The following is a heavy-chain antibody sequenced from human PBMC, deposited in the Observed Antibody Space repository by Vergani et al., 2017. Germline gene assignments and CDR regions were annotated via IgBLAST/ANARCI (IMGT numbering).Heavy chain of an antibody. CDR2: VSGSSATP. CDR3: TKGSRGYTGYFFDY. J-gene: IGHJ4*02. D-gene: IGHD5-12*01. V-gene: IGHV3-23*01. CDR1: GFTFSNAW. Sequence: EVQLLESGGDLVQPGGSLRLSCAASGFTFSNAWMSWVRQAPGKGLEWVSSVSGSSATPYYADSVKGRFIISRDNSKNTLHLQMNSLRADDTAVYYCTKGSRGYTGYFFDYWGQGTLATVSS.